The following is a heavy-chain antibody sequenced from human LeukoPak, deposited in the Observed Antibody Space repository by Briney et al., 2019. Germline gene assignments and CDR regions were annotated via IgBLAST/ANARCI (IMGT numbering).Heavy chain of an antibody. CDR3: ARRDSHVDTAMVGY. CDR2: ISSSSSYI. CDR1: GFTVSSNS. D-gene: IGHD5-18*01. J-gene: IGHJ4*02. V-gene: IGHV3-21*01. Sequence: GGSLRLSCTVSGFTVSSNSWSWVRQAPGKGLEWVSSISSSSSYIYYADSVKGRFTISRDNAKNSLYLQMNSLRAEDTAVYYCARRDSHVDTAMVGYWGQGTLVTVSS.